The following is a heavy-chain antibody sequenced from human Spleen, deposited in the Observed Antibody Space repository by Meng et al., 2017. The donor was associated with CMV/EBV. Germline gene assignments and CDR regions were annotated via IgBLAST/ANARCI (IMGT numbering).Heavy chain of an antibody. D-gene: IGHD6-13*01. CDR1: GFTFSSYS. J-gene: IGHJ6*02. V-gene: IGHV3-21*06. CDR3: ARGTVLGYGSSDYYYYGMDV. Sequence: GESLKISCVASGFTFSSYSMNWVRQVPGKGLEWVSSISTTSSYIYYADSVKGRFTISRVNAKNSLYLQMNSLRVEDPAVYYCARGTVLGYGSSDYYYYGMDVWGQGTTVTVSS. CDR2: ISTTSSYI.